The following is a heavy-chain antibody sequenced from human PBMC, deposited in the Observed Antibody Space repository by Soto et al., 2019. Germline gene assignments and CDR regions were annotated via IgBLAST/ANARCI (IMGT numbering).Heavy chain of an antibody. J-gene: IGHJ3*02. CDR1: GYTFTSYG. V-gene: IGHV1-18*01. D-gene: IGHD3-22*01. CDR2: ISAYNGNT. Sequence: ASVKVSCKASGYTFTSYGISWVRQAPGQGLERMGWISAYNGNTNYAQKLQGRVTMTTDTSTSTAYMELRSLRSDDTAVYYCARGWETYYYDSSGYPDAFDIWGQGTMVTVSS. CDR3: ARGWETYYYDSSGYPDAFDI.